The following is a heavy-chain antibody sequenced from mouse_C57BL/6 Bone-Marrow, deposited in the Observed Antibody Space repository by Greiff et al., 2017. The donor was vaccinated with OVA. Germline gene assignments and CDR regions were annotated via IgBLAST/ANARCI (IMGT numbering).Heavy chain of an antibody. V-gene: IGHV1-26*01. Sequence: EVQLQQSGPELVKPGASVKLSCKASGYTFTDYYMNWVKQSHGKSLEWIGDINPNNGGTSYNQKFKGKATLTVDKSSSTDYMELRSLTSEDSAVDYCAGSYYISYYFDDWGQGTTLTVSS. J-gene: IGHJ2*01. CDR3: AGSYYISYYFDD. CDR2: INPNNGGT. CDR1: GYTFTDYY. D-gene: IGHD2-12*01.